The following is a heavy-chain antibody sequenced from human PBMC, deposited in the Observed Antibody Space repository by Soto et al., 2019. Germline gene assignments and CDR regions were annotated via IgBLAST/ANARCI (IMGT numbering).Heavy chain of an antibody. V-gene: IGHV1-3*01. D-gene: IGHD2-15*01. Sequence: GASVKVSCKASGYTFTSYAMHWVRQAPGQRLEWMGWINAGNGNTKYSQKFQGRVTITRDTSASTAYMELNSLRYEDTAVYYCARDGYCGEDKCYSGLPDYWGQGTLVTVSS. CDR2: INAGNGNT. CDR3: ARDGYCGEDKCYSGLPDY. J-gene: IGHJ4*02. CDR1: GYTFTSYA.